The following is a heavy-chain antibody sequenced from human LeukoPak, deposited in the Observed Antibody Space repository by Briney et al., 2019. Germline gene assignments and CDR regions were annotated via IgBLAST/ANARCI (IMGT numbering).Heavy chain of an antibody. CDR3: ARGRIQLWRY. Sequence: PSETLSLTCAVYGGSFSGYYWSWIRQPPGKGLEWIGEINHSGSTNHNPSLKSRVTISVDTSKNQFSLKLSSVTAADTAVYYCARGRIQLWRYWGQGTLVTVSS. CDR2: INHSGST. V-gene: IGHV4-34*01. J-gene: IGHJ4*02. CDR1: GGSFSGYY. D-gene: IGHD5-18*01.